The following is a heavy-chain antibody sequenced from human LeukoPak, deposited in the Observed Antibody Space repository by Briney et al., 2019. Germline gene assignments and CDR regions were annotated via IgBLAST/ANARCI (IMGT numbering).Heavy chain of an antibody. D-gene: IGHD2-2*01. CDR3: ASLIPTAKYCSSTSCYSNWFDP. CDR1: GGSISSSNW. Sequence: SETLSLTCAVSGGSISSSNWWSWVRQLPGKGLEWIGEIYHSGSTNYNPSLKSRVTISVDKSKNQFSLKLSSVTAADTAVYYCASLIPTAKYCSSTSCYSNWFDPWGQGTLVTVSS. CDR2: IYHSGST. J-gene: IGHJ5*02. V-gene: IGHV4-4*02.